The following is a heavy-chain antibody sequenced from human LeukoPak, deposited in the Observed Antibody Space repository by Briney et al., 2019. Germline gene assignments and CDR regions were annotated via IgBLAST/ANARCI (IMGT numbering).Heavy chain of an antibody. CDR1: GYTFTSYY. V-gene: IGHV1-46*01. CDR3: AGWVIVGARGTYYFDY. Sequence: GASVKVSCKASGYTFTSYYMHWVRQAPGQGLEWMGIINPSGGSTSYAQKFQGRVTMTRDTSTSTVYMELSSLRSEDTAVYYCAGWVIVGARGTYYFDYWGQGTLVTVSS. J-gene: IGHJ4*02. CDR2: INPSGGST. D-gene: IGHD1-26*01.